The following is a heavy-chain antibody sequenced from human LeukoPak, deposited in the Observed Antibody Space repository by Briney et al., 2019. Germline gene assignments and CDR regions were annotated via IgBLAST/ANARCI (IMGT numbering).Heavy chain of an antibody. CDR2: INPSGGST. Sequence: GASVKVSCKASGYTFTSYYMHWVRQAPGQGLEWMGIINPSGGSTSYAQKFQGRVTMTEDTSTDTAYMELSSLRSEDTAVYYCATAVEAWESSYRIDYWGQGTLVTVSS. V-gene: IGHV1-46*01. J-gene: IGHJ4*02. CDR1: GYTFTSYY. D-gene: IGHD3-16*02. CDR3: ATAVEAWESSYRIDY.